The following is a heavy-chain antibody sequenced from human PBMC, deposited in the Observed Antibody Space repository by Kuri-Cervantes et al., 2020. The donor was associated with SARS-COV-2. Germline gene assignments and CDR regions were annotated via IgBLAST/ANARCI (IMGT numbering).Heavy chain of an antibody. V-gene: IGHV3-53*01. CDR2: IYSSGNT. J-gene: IGHJ4*02. Sequence: GASVRLSWGAAGFTVSTNYMSWVRQVPGKGLEWVSLIYSSGNTHYADSVKVRFTISRDNSKNTLYLHLNSLRVDDTAVYYCARGGSCNSGTCFDYWGQGTLVTVSS. CDR3: ARGGSCNSGTCFDY. CDR1: GFTVSTNY. D-gene: IGHD2-15*01.